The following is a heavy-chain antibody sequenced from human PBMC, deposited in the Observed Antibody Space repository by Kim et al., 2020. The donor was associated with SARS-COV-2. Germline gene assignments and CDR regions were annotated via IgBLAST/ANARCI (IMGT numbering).Heavy chain of an antibody. V-gene: IGHV4-59*01. Sequence: SETLSLTCTVSGGSIRSYYWSWIRQPPGKGLEWIGYIYYSGSTNYNPSLKSRVTISVDTSKNQFSLKLSSVTAADTAVYFCARGNDILTGYPDTWFDPWGQGTLVTVSS. CDR2: IYYSGST. J-gene: IGHJ5*02. CDR1: GGSIRSYY. CDR3: ARGNDILTGYPDTWFDP. D-gene: IGHD3-9*01.